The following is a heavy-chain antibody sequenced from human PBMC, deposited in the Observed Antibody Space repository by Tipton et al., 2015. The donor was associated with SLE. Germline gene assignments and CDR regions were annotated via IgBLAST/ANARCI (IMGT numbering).Heavy chain of an antibody. Sequence: LRLSCNVSGYSIRNGYYWSWIRQSPEKGLEWIGYLSYSGSTNYNPSLESRVTISVDTSKNQFSLKLTSVTAADTAVYYCARDPKYWGQGTLVIVSS. V-gene: IGHV4-59*12. CDR2: LSYSGST. J-gene: IGHJ4*02. CDR3: ARDPKY. CDR1: GYSIRNGYY.